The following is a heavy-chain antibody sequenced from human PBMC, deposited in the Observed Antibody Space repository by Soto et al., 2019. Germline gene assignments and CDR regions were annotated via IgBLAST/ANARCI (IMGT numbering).Heavy chain of an antibody. CDR1: GYTFTSYG. Sequence: ASVKVSCKASGYTFTSYGISWVRQAPGQGLEWMGWVSAYNGNTNYAQKLQGRVTMTTDTSTSTAYMELRSLRSDDTAVYYCARDSDYAGRSEFDYWGQGTLVTVSS. D-gene: IGHD4-17*01. CDR3: ARDSDYAGRSEFDY. CDR2: VSAYNGNT. V-gene: IGHV1-18*01. J-gene: IGHJ4*02.